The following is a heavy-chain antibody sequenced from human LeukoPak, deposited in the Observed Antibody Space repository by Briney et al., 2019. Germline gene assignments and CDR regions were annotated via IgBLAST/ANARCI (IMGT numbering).Heavy chain of an antibody. V-gene: IGHV4-30-2*01. J-gene: IGHJ5*02. CDR1: GGSISSGGYS. CDR2: IYHSGST. Sequence: KPSETLSLTCAVSGGSISSGGYSWSWIRQPPGKGLEWIGYIYHSGSTYYNPSLKSRVTISVDRSKNQFSLKLSSATAADTAVYYCARGVYYYDSSGSFSWFDPWGQGTLVTVSS. D-gene: IGHD3-22*01. CDR3: ARGVYYYDSSGSFSWFDP.